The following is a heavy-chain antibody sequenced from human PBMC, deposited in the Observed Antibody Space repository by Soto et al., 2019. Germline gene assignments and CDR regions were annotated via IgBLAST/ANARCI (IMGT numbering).Heavy chain of an antibody. J-gene: IGHJ4*02. D-gene: IGHD6-6*01. CDR1: GFTFSSYS. CDR2: ISSSSSTI. Sequence: GGSLRLSCAASGFTFSSYSMNWVRQAPGKGLEWVSYISSSSSTIYYADTVKGRFTISRDNAKNSLYLQMNSLRAEDTAVYYFARDLGSIRQLARGDYFDYWGQGTLVTVSS. V-gene: IGHV3-48*01. CDR3: ARDLGSIRQLARGDYFDY.